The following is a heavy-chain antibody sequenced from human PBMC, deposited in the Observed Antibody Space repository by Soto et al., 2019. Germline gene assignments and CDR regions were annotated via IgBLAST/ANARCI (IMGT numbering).Heavy chain of an antibody. CDR1: VFTFSRFS. J-gene: IGHJ6*02. Sequence: WGSLLVACATSVFTFSRFSMRWVRQAPGRGLAWVAVIPYDGNNKHFAESVKGRFSISIDDSKNTVYLEMNNLRGDDSAVYYCARDHGMFLSYYYYGMDVWGQGTPVTVSS. V-gene: IGHV3-30-3*01. CDR3: ARDHGMFLSYYYYGMDV. D-gene: IGHD3-10*02. CDR2: IPYDGNNK.